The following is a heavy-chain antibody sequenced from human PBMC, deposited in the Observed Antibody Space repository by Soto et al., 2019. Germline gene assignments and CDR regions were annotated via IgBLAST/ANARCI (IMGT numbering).Heavy chain of an antibody. CDR3: ARHFSVDYFDY. V-gene: IGHV4-39*01. CDR1: DDSITSNSYF. J-gene: IGHJ4*02. CDR2: IYYSGTT. Sequence: QLQLQESGPGLVKPSETLSLTCTVSDDSITSNSYFWAWIRQPPGKGLEWIGSIYYSGTTYYNPSLRSRVAISVDRSMNQFSLKLSSVTAADTAVYYCARHFSVDYFDYWGQGALVTVSS.